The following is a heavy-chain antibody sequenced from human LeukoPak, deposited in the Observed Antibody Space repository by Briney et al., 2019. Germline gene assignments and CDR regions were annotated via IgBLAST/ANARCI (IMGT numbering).Heavy chain of an antibody. CDR1: GFTVNSNY. V-gene: IGHV3-53*01. J-gene: IGHJ4*02. CDR2: IYSGGRT. CDR3: AKVTDRIAAAGTLDY. Sequence: PGGSLRLSCAASGFTVNSNYMSWVRQAPGKGLELVSVIYSGGRTYYADSVKGRFTISRDNSKNTLYLQMNSLRAEDTAVYYCAKVTDRIAAAGTLDYWGQGTLVTVSS. D-gene: IGHD6-13*01.